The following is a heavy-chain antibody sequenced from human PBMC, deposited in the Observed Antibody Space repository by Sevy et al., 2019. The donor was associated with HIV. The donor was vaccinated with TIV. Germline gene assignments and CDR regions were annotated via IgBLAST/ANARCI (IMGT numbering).Heavy chain of an antibody. CDR1: GGSITSLY. V-gene: IGHV4-59*08. CDR3: AGENAWGSGYS. Sequence: SETLSLTCTVSGGSITSLYWNWIRQPPGKGLEWIANIYYNGHINYNPSLKSRVTLSLDTSKNKFSLRLSTVTAADTAMYYCAGENAWGSGYSWGQGTLVTVSS. J-gene: IGHJ4*02. D-gene: IGHD6-19*01. CDR2: IYYNGHI.